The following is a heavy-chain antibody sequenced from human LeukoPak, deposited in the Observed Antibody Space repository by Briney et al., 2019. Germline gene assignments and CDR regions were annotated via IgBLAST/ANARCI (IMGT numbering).Heavy chain of an antibody. J-gene: IGHJ4*02. CDR2: IYYSGST. Sequence: PSETLSLTCTVSGGSISSYYWSWIRQPPGKGLEWIGYIYYSGSTNYNPSLKSRVTISVDTSKSQFSLKLSSVTAADTAVYYCAREGQLEPFDYWGQGTLVTVSS. CDR3: AREGQLEPFDY. D-gene: IGHD1-1*01. V-gene: IGHV4-59*01. CDR1: GGSISSYY.